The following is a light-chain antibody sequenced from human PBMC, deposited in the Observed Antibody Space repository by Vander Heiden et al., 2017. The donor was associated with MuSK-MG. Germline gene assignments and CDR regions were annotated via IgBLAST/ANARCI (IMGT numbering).Light chain of an antibody. CDR2: DAS. Sequence: EIVLTQSPATLPLSPGERATLSCRASQGVSSYLAWYQQKPGQAPRLLIYDASNRATGIPARFSGSGPGTDFTLTISSLEPEDFAVYYCQQRSNWITFGQGTRLEIK. CDR3: QQRSNWIT. J-gene: IGKJ5*01. CDR1: QGVSSY. V-gene: IGKV3D-11*01.